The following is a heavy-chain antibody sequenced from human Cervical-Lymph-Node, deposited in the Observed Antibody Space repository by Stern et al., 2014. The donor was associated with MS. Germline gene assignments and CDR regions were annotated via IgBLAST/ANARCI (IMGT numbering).Heavy chain of an antibody. CDR1: GGSISSSGYY. D-gene: IGHD1-26*01. J-gene: IGHJ5*02. V-gene: IGHV4-61*02. Sequence: QVQLVESGPGLVKPSQTLSLTCTVSGGSISSSGYYWSWIRQPADKGLGWIGRIHDSGSTSYHPPLKSRVTISIDTAKNPFSLTRTFGAAADTAVYYCATARWDLFTWNWFDPWGQGTLVTVSS. CDR3: ATARWDLFTWNWFDP. CDR2: IHDSGST.